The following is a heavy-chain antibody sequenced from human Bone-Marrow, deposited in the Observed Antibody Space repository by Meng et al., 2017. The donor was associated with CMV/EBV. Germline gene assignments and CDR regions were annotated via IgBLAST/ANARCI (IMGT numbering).Heavy chain of an antibody. CDR3: ARLCSGGSCYMGGY. CDR2: INHSGST. J-gene: IGHJ4*02. V-gene: IGHV4-34*01. D-gene: IGHD2-15*01. CDR1: GGSFSGYD. Sequence: CAVYGGSFSGYDWSWIRQPPGKGLEWIGEINHSGSTNYNPSLKSRVTISVDTSKNQFSLKLSSVTAADTAVYYCARLCSGGSCYMGGYWGQGTLVTVSS.